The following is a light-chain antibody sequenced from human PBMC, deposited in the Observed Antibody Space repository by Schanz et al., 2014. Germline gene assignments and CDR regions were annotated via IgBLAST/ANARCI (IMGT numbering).Light chain of an antibody. Sequence: DIQMTQSPSSLSASVGDRVTLTCRASENIRTSLNWYQQKPGEPPKLLMYGASNLQSGVPSRFSGSGSATDFTLTINTLQPEDFATYFCHQSYSSPQTFGQGTKVEIK. J-gene: IGKJ2*01. CDR1: ENIRTS. CDR3: HQSYSSPQT. V-gene: IGKV1-39*01. CDR2: GAS.